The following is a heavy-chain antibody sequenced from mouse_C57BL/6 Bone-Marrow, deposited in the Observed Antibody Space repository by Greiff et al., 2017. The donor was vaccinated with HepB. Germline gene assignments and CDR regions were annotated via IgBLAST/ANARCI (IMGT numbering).Heavy chain of an antibody. D-gene: IGHD1-1*01. CDR1: GYTFTTYP. CDR2: FHPYNDDT. Sequence: VQLQQSGAELVKPGASVKMSCKASGYTFTTYPIEWVKQNHGKSLEWIGNFHPYNDDTKYNEKFKGKATLTVEKSSSTVYLELSRLTSDDSAVYYCATYGSSPWYFDVWGTGTTVTVSS. J-gene: IGHJ1*03. CDR3: ATYGSSPWYFDV. V-gene: IGHV1-47*01.